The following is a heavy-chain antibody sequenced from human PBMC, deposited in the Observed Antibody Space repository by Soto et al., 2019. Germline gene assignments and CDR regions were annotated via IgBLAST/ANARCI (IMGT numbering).Heavy chain of an antibody. CDR3: ARRAFGSSRSFDI. J-gene: IGHJ3*02. Sequence: LRLSCAASGFAFSSHPMSWVRQTPERGLEWVSGISDGGDLTYNADSVKGRFTISRDNSKNTLFLQMNSLRVEDTGIYYCARRAFGSSRSFDIWGQGTMVTVSS. CDR2: ISDGGDLT. CDR1: GFAFSSHP. V-gene: IGHV3-23*01. D-gene: IGHD6-6*01.